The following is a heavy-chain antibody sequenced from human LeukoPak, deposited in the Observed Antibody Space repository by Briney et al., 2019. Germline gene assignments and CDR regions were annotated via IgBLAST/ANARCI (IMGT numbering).Heavy chain of an antibody. CDR3: ASGYYDYRFDY. Sequence: SETLSLTCAVYGGSFSGYYWSWIRQPPGKGLEWIGEINHSGSTNYNPSLKSRVTISVDTSKNQFSLKLSSVTAADTAVYYCASGYYDYRFDYWGQGTLVTASS. CDR1: GGSFSGYY. CDR2: INHSGST. V-gene: IGHV4-34*01. D-gene: IGHD3-3*01. J-gene: IGHJ4*02.